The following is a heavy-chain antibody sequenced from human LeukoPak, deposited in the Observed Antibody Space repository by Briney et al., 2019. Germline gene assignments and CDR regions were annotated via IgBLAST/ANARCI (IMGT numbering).Heavy chain of an antibody. CDR1: GGSISSGGYS. CDR3: ARGNYYFDY. Sequence: PSQTLSLTCAVSGGSISSGGYSWSWIRQPPGKGLEWIGYIYHSGSTYYNPSLKSRVTISVDRSKNQFSLKLSSVTAADTAVYYRARGNYYFDYWGQGTLVTVSS. V-gene: IGHV4-30-2*01. CDR2: IYHSGST. D-gene: IGHD1-7*01. J-gene: IGHJ4*02.